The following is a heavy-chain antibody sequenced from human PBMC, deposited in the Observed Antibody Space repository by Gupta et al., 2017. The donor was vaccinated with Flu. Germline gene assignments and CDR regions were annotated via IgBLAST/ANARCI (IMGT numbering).Heavy chain of an antibody. D-gene: IGHD2-15*01. CDR2: ISGNSGSL. CDR3: TKDRYCSSGICPFDH. Sequence: EVQLVASGGGLVQPGRSLTLSCAASGFTLVEYTMHWVRQAPGKGLEWVAGISGNSGSLGYADSVRGRFTNSRDNAQTSLYLQMNGLRVEDTALYYCTKDRYCSSGICPFDHWGQGTLVTVSS. CDR1: GFTLVEYT. V-gene: IGHV3-9*01. J-gene: IGHJ4*02.